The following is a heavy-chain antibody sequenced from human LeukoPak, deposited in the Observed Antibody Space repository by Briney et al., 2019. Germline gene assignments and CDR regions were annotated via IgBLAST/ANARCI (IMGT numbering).Heavy chain of an antibody. D-gene: IGHD3-22*01. J-gene: IGHJ4*02. CDR3: ARRSYDSRGYHFYFDY. CDR1: GYXXTNYW. Sequence: GESLKISCKASGYXXTNYWIGWVRXMPGKXLEWMGIIYPGTSDTKYSPSFQGQVTVSADKSISTAYLQWSSLKASDTAMYYCARRSYDSRGYHFYFDYWGQGTLVTVSS. CDR2: IYPGTSDT. V-gene: IGHV5-51*01.